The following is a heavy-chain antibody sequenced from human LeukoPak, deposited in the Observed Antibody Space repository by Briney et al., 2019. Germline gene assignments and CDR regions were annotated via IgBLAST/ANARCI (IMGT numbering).Heavy chain of an antibody. Sequence: SVKVSCKASGGTFSSYAISWVRQAPGQGLEWMGRIIPILGIANYAQKFQGRVTITADKSTSTAYMELSSLRSEDTAVYYCALLEGTAVAGPDAFDIWGQGTMVTVSS. V-gene: IGHV1-69*04. D-gene: IGHD6-19*01. CDR2: IIPILGIA. CDR1: GGTFSSYA. CDR3: ALLEGTAVAGPDAFDI. J-gene: IGHJ3*02.